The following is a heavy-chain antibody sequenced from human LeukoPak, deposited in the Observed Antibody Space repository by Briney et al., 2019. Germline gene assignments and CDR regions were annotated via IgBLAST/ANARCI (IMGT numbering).Heavy chain of an antibody. D-gene: IGHD6-19*01. V-gene: IGHV3-48*03. CDR2: TSSSGSTI. CDR3: ARDPYSSGWPQQYFQH. J-gene: IGHJ1*01. Sequence: QPGGSLRLSCAASGFTFSSYEMNWVRQAPGKGLEWISYTSSSGSTIYYADSVKGRFTISRDNAKNSLYLQMNSLRAEDTAVYYCARDPYSSGWPQQYFQHWGQGTLVTVSS. CDR1: GFTFSSYE.